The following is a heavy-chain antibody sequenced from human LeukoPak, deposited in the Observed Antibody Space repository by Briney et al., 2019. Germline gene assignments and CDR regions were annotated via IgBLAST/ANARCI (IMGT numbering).Heavy chain of an antibody. CDR3: ARRLRITMIRGENYYGMDL. J-gene: IGHJ6*02. V-gene: IGHV4-39*01. CDR2: IDYSENT. Sequence: KPSETLSLTCTVSGGSISSSSYYWGWIRQPPGKGLEWIGTIDYSENTYYNPSLKSRVTISVDTSKNQFSLRLSSVTAADTAVYYCARRLRITMIRGENYYGMDLWGQGTTVTVSS. CDR1: GGSISSSSYY. D-gene: IGHD3-10*01.